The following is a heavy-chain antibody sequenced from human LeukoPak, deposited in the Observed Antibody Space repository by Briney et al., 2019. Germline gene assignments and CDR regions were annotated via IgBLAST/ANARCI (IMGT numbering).Heavy chain of an antibody. Sequence: GESLKISCKGSGYRFTNYWIAWVRQMPGKGLEWMGIIYPDDSDTRYSPSFQGQVTISADKSISTAYLQYSSLKASDTAIYYCARRGFCSGGSCHSNAFDIWGQGTMVTVSS. J-gene: IGHJ3*02. CDR1: GYRFTNYW. D-gene: IGHD2-15*01. CDR3: ARRGFCSGGSCHSNAFDI. CDR2: IYPDDSDT. V-gene: IGHV5-51*01.